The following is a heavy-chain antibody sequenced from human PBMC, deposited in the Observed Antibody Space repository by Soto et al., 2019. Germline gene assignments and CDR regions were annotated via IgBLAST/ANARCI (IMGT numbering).Heavy chain of an antibody. CDR2: ISSSSSTI. CDR1: GFTFSFYA. V-gene: IGHV3-48*01. Sequence: GGSLRLSCAASGFTFSFYAMNWVRQAPGKGLEWVSYISSSSSTIYYADSVKGRFTISRDNAKNSLYLQMNSLRAEDTAVYYCARGRVAYYDFWSGWVLNAFDIWGQGTMVTVSS. CDR3: ARGRVAYYDFWSGWVLNAFDI. D-gene: IGHD3-3*01. J-gene: IGHJ3*02.